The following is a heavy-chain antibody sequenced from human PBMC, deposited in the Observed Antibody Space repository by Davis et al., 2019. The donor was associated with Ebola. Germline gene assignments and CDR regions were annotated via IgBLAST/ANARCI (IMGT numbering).Heavy chain of an antibody. CDR3: ARDDYDFWSGYRTQFDY. CDR2: ISSSSSTI. D-gene: IGHD3-3*01. CDR1: GFTFSSYS. V-gene: IGHV3-48*02. Sequence: PGGSLRLSCAASGFTFSSYSMNWVRQAPGKGLEWVSYISSSSSTIYYADSVKGRFTISRDNAKNSLYLQMNSLRDEDTAVYYCARDDYDFWSGYRTQFDYWGQGTLVTVSS. J-gene: IGHJ4*02.